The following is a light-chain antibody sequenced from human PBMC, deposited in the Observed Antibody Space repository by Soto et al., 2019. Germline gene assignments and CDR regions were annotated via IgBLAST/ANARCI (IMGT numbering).Light chain of an antibody. V-gene: IGLV2-14*01. CDR1: GSDIGAYNY. J-gene: IGLJ1*01. CDR2: GVT. CDR3: SSLTTSYFYV. Sequence: LTQPASVSGSPGQSITISCTGSGSDIGAYNYVSWYQQHPGKAPKLLIHGVTRRPSGVSPRFSASKSAYTASLTISGLQAEDEANYYCSSLTTSYFYVFGPGTKAPS.